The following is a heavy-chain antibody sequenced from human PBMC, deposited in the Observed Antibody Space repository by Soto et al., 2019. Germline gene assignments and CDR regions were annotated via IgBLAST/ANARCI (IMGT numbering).Heavy chain of an antibody. J-gene: IGHJ6*02. CDR2: IYYSGST. D-gene: IGHD3-10*01. CDR1: GGSISSYY. Sequence: SETLSLTCTVSGGSISSYYWSWIRQPPGKGLEWIGYIYYSGSTNYNPSLKSRVTISVDTSKNQFSLKLGSVTAADTAVYYCARDPYYGSGSYYYGMDVWGQGTTVTVSS. CDR3: ARDPYYGSGSYYYGMDV. V-gene: IGHV4-59*01.